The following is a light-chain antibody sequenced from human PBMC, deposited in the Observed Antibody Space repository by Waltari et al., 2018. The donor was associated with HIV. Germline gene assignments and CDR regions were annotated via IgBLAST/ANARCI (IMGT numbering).Light chain of an antibody. J-gene: IGLJ2*01. Sequence: QSALTQPASVSGSPGQSVTISCTGPTINYNSVSWYQQPPAKAPTLIIFECTYRPSGVSNRFSGSKSGNTASLTISGLQGEDEAHYYCSSYTASGSVIFGGGTNLTVL. CDR1: TINYNS. V-gene: IGLV2-14*03. CDR3: SSYTASGSVI. CDR2: ECT.